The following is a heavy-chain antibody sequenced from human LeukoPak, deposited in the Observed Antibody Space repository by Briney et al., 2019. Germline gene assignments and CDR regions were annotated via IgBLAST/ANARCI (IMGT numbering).Heavy chain of an antibody. J-gene: IGHJ5*02. V-gene: IGHV1-69*01. D-gene: IGHD2-2*02. Sequence: GSSVKVSCKASRGTFSSYAISWVRQAPGQGLEWMGGVIPIPGTANYAQKFQGRVTITADEFTSTAYMELSSLRSEDTAVYYCARDRPGRYCSSTRCYMASPFDPWGQGTLVTVSS. CDR2: VIPIPGTA. CDR1: RGTFSSYA. CDR3: ARDRPGRYCSSTRCYMASPFDP.